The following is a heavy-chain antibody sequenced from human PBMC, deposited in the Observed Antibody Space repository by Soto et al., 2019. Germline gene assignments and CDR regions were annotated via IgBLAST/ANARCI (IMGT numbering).Heavy chain of an antibody. CDR1: GYTFTSYA. CDR2: ISTYNGNT. D-gene: IGHD2-15*01. V-gene: IGHV1-18*01. J-gene: IGHJ4*02. CDR3: ARTIGYCSGGSCYWDY. Sequence: ASVKVSCKASGYTFTSYAISWVRQAPGQGLEWMGWISTYNGNTNYAQKLQGRVTMTTDTSTRTAYMELRSLRSDDTAVYYCARTIGYCSGGSCYWDYWGQGALVTVSS.